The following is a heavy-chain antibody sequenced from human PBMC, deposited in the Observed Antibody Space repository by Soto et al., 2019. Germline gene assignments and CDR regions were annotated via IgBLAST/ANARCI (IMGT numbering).Heavy chain of an antibody. CDR3: AKYIMISGVAPYGMDV. J-gene: IGHJ6*02. Sequence: GGSLRLSCAASGFTFGSYAMSWVRQAPGKGLEWVSAIRGSDGITYYADSVKGRFTISRDNSKNTLYLQMNSLRAEDTALYYCAKYIMISGVAPYGMDVWGQGTTVTVSS. V-gene: IGHV3-23*01. CDR2: IRGSDGIT. CDR1: GFTFGSYA. D-gene: IGHD3-3*01.